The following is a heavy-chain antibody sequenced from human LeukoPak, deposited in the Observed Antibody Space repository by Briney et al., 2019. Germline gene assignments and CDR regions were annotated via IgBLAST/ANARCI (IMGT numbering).Heavy chain of an antibody. CDR3: ASHYYYDSSGYYGNDAFDI. CDR1: GFTFSSYG. V-gene: IGHV3-23*01. Sequence: GGSLRLSCAASGFTFSSYGMSWVRQAPGKGLEWVSAISGSGGSTYYADSVKGRFTISRDNAKNSLYLQMNSLRAEDTAVYYCASHYYYDSSGYYGNDAFDIWGQGTMVTVSS. D-gene: IGHD3-22*01. J-gene: IGHJ3*02. CDR2: ISGSGGST.